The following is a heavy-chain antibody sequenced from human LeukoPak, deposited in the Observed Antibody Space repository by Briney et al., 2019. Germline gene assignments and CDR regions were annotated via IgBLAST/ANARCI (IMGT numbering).Heavy chain of an antibody. CDR2: VNTDGGT. CDR1: GFTFSTYW. CDR3: ATVAGGQSGYYH. Sequence: PGGPLRLPCAASGFTFSTYWMYWVRQAPGKGLVWVSRVNTDGGTSYADPVKGRFTISRDNAKNTLYLQMNSLRVEDTAVYYCATVAGGQSGYYHWGQGTLVTVSS. D-gene: IGHD5-12*01. J-gene: IGHJ5*02. V-gene: IGHV3-74*01.